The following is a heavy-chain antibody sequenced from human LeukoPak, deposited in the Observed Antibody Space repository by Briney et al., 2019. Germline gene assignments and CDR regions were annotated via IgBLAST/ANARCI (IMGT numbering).Heavy chain of an antibody. CDR1: GFRXDSYP. V-gene: IGHV3-48*01. J-gene: IGHJ4*02. CDR2: VRTRGDPT. Sequence: SLRLSCAASGFRXDSYPMNWXRXPPGKGXEWLSNVRTRGDPTSYADSVRGRFTISRDNAKKSLFLQINSLRVEDTAVYFCVRDVDYAFDYWGQGVLVIVSS. CDR3: VRDVDYAFDY. D-gene: IGHD4-17*01.